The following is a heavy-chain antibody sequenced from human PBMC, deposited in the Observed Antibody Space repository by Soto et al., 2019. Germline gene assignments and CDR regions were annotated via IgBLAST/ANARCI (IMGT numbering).Heavy chain of an antibody. CDR3: ARDKIAVKITARNLSGWFDP. CDR2: IYYSGST. Sequence: SETLSLTCTVSGGSISSGGYYWSWIRQHPGKGLEWIGYIYYSGSTYYNPSLKSRVTISVDTSKNQFSLKLSSVTAADTAVYYCARDKIAVKITARNLSGWFDPWGQGTLVTVSS. CDR1: GGSISSGGYY. D-gene: IGHD6-6*01. V-gene: IGHV4-31*03. J-gene: IGHJ5*02.